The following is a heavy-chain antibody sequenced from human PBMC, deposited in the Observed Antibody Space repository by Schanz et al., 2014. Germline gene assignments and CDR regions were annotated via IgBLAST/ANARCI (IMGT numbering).Heavy chain of an antibody. J-gene: IGHJ3*01. CDR2: TSTDVTKT. V-gene: IGHV3-30*04. CDR1: GFTFRGHA. Sequence: QVQLVESGGGVVQPGTSLRLSCAASGFTFRGHAMHWVRQAPGQGLEKVAVTSTDVTKTYYAASVRGRFTISRDNSKNTVYLQMNSLRSEDTAVYYCTRDRGALINHNDALDLWGQGTMVSVSS. CDR3: TRDRGALINHNDALDL. D-gene: IGHD3-16*01.